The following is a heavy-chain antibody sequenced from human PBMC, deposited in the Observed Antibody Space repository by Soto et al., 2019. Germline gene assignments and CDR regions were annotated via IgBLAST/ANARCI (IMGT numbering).Heavy chain of an antibody. CDR2: IIPIIATA. CDR3: AGTYDTSGDYPYYFDY. CDR1: GGNFIDYA. D-gene: IGHD3-22*01. Sequence: SVKVSCKASGGNFIDYAFSWVRQAPGQGLEWMGGIIPIIATADYAQKFQGRVTITADESARTAYMEVTSLTSEDTAVYFCAGTYDTSGDYPYYFDYWGQGTPVTVSS. V-gene: IGHV1-69*13. J-gene: IGHJ4*02.